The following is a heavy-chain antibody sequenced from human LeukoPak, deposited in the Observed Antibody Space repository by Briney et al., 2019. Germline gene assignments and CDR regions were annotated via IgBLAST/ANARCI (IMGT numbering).Heavy chain of an antibody. J-gene: IGHJ4*02. CDR1: GYSFTSYW. D-gene: IGHD5-18*01. V-gene: IGHV5-10-1*01. Sequence: GESLKISCKGSGYSFTSYWISWVRQMPGKGLEWMGRIDPSDSYTNYSPSFQGHVTISADKSTSTAYLQWSSLKASDTAMYYCARAEGDTAMVIDYWGQGTLVTVSS. CDR3: ARAEGDTAMVIDY. CDR2: IDPSDSYT.